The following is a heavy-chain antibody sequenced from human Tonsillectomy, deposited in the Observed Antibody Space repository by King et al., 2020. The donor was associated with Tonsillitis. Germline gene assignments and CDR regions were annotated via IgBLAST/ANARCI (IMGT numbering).Heavy chain of an antibody. CDR1: GYIFTNHW. Sequence: QLVQSGAEVKKPGESLKISCKGSGYIFTNHWIGWVRQMLGKGLEWMGIIYPSDSDTTYSPSFQGQVTISADKSINTAYLQWSSLQASDSDMYYCARKGFYGVYIYPPDYWGQGTLVTVSS. J-gene: IGHJ4*02. V-gene: IGHV5-51*03. D-gene: IGHD4-17*01. CDR2: IYPSDSDT. CDR3: ARKGFYGVYIYPPDY.